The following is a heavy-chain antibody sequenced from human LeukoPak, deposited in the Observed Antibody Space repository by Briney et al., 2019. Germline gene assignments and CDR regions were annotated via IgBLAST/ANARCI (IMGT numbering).Heavy chain of an antibody. CDR3: ARDTGYCSSTSCFPNYYYYGMDV. CDR1: GFTFSDCY. J-gene: IGHJ6*02. D-gene: IGHD2-2*01. V-gene: IGHV3-11*04. Sequence: GGSLRLSCAASGFTFSDCYMSWIRQAPGKGLEWVSYISSSSSTIYYADSVKGRFTISRDNAKNSLYLQMNSLRDEDTAVYYCARDTGYCSSTSCFPNYYYYGMDVWGQGTTVTVSS. CDR2: ISSSSSTI.